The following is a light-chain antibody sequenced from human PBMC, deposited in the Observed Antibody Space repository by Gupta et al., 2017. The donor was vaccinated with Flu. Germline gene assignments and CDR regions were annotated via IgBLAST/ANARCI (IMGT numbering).Light chain of an antibody. CDR1: QSVLYSSNNKNY. CDR3: QQYYSTPRT. Sequence: NCKSSQSVLYSSNNKNYLAWYQQKPGQPPKLLIYWASTRESGVPDRFSGRGSGTDFTLTISSLQAEDVAVYYCQQYYSTPRTFGQGTKLEIK. J-gene: IGKJ2*01. V-gene: IGKV4-1*01. CDR2: WAS.